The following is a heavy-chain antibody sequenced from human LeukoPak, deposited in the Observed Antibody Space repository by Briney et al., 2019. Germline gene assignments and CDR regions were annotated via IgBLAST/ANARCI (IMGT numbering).Heavy chain of an antibody. V-gene: IGHV4-38-2*01. CDR2: IYHSGST. D-gene: IGHD3-3*01. Sequence: SETLSLTCAVSGYSISSGYYWGWIRHPPGKGLEWIGSIYHSGSTYYNPSLKSRVTISVDTSKNQFSLKLSSVTAADTAVYYCAIRYYDFWSGYSLGPFDPWGQGTLVTVSS. J-gene: IGHJ5*02. CDR1: GYSISSGYY. CDR3: AIRYYDFWSGYSLGPFDP.